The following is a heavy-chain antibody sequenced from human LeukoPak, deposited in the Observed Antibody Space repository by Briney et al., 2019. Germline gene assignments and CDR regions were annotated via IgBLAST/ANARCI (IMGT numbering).Heavy chain of an antibody. Sequence: GGSLRLSCAASGLTFSSYAMSWVRQAPGKGLEWVSAISGSGGSTYYADSVKGRFTISRDNSKNTLYLQMNSLRAEDTAVYYCAKGTNWNDAILDYWGQGTLVTVSS. CDR3: AKGTNWNDAILDY. J-gene: IGHJ4*02. CDR1: GLTFSSYA. D-gene: IGHD1-20*01. CDR2: ISGSGGST. V-gene: IGHV3-23*01.